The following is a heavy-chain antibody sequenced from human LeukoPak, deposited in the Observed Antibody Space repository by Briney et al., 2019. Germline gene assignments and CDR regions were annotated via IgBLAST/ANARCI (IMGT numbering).Heavy chain of an antibody. CDR1: GYTFTGYY. J-gene: IGHJ4*02. CDR2: INPNSGGT. CDR3: ARVPIVVVAFDY. V-gene: IGHV1-2*02. Sequence: ASVKVSCKASGYTFTGYYRHWVRQAPGQGLEWMGWINPNSGGTNYAQKFQGRVTMTRDTSISTAYMELSRLRSDDTAVYYCARVPIVVVAFDYWGQGTLVTVSS. D-gene: IGHD2-15*01.